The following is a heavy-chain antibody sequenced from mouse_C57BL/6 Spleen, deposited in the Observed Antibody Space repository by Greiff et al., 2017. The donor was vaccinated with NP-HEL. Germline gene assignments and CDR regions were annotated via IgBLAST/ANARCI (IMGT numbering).Heavy chain of an antibody. D-gene: IGHD4-1*01. J-gene: IGHJ2*01. CDR3: ARVLGTLDY. CDR2: IRNKANGYTT. CDR1: GFTFTDYY. V-gene: IGHV7-3*01. Sequence: EVKLMESGGGLVQPGGSLSLSCAASGFTFTDYYMSWVRQPPGKALEWLGFIRNKANGYTTEYSASVKGRFTISRDNSQSILYLQMNALRAEDSATYYCARVLGTLDYWGQGTTLTVSS.